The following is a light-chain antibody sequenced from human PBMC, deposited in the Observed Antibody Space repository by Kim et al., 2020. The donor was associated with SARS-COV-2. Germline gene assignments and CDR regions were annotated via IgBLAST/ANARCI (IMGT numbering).Light chain of an antibody. V-gene: IGKV1-27*01. CDR2: SAS. CDR3: QKQYDVPLT. Sequence: DIQMTQSPSSLSASVGDRVTITCRASQGISNYLGWYQQKPGKDPDLLIYSASTLQSGVPSRFSGTGSGTDFTLTISSLQPEDVATYYCQKQYDVPLTFGPGTKVDIK. J-gene: IGKJ3*01. CDR1: QGISNY.